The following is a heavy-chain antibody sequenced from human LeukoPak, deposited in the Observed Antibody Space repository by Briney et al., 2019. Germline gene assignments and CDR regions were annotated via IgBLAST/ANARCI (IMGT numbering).Heavy chain of an antibody. Sequence: GGSLRLSCAASGFTISHYWMSWVRQVPGKGLEWVANIKQDGSEKYSVDSVKGRFTISRDNAKNSLYLQMNSLRAEDTAVYYCARSGELLGSSTSGHNWFDPWGQGALVTVSS. CDR3: ARSGELLGSSTSGHNWFDP. D-gene: IGHD2-2*01. J-gene: IGHJ5*02. CDR2: IKQDGSEK. V-gene: IGHV3-7*01. CDR1: GFTISHYW.